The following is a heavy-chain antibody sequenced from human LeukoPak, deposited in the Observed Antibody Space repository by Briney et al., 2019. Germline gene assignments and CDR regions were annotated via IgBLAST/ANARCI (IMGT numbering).Heavy chain of an antibody. V-gene: IGHV5-51*01. D-gene: IGHD3-9*01. J-gene: IGHJ4*02. CDR2: IYPGDSDT. Sequence: GESLKISCKGSGYSFTSYWIGWVRQMPGKGLEWMGIIYPGDSDTRYSPSFQGQVTISVDKSISTAYLQWSSLKASDTAMYYCARHDILTGPKANGFDYWGQGTLVTVSS. CDR3: ARHDILTGPKANGFDY. CDR1: GYSFTSYW.